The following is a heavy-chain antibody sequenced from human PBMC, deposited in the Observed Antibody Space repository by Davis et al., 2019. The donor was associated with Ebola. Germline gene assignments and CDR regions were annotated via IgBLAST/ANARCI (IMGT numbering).Heavy chain of an antibody. CDR1: GFTFSSDS. CDR3: ARDTSVGRVAFDI. Sequence: GESLKISCAASGFTFSSDSMNWVRQAPGKGLEWVSYISSSSSTIYYADSVKGRFTISRDNAKNSLYLQMNSLRDEDTAVYYCARDTSVGRVAFDIWGQGTMVTVSS. CDR2: ISSSSSTI. V-gene: IGHV3-48*02. J-gene: IGHJ3*02. D-gene: IGHD4-23*01.